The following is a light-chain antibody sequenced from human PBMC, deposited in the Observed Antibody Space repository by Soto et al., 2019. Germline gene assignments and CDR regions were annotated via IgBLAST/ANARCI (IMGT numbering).Light chain of an antibody. CDR1: QSVSSNY. J-gene: IGKJ1*01. CDR2: SAS. CDR3: QQYKT. V-gene: IGKV3-20*01. Sequence: DIVLTQSPGTLSLSPGERATLSCRASQSVSSNYLAWYQQKPGQAPRLLIYSASSRATGIPDRFSGSGSGTDLTLTISRLEPEDFAVYYCQQYKTFGQGTKVEIK.